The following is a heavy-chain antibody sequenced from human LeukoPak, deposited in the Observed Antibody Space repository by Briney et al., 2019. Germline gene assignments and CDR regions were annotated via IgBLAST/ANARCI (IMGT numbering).Heavy chain of an antibody. CDR2: MNPNSGNT. V-gene: IGHV1-8*01. CDR3: AGTFANLFKFDP. J-gene: IGHJ5*02. CDR1: GYTFTSYD. Sequence: ASVKVSCKASGYTFTSYDINWVRQATGQGLEWMGWMNPNSGNTGYAQKFQGRVTMTRNTSISTAYMELSSLRSEDTAVYYRAGTFANLFKFDPWGQGTLVTVSS. D-gene: IGHD1-14*01.